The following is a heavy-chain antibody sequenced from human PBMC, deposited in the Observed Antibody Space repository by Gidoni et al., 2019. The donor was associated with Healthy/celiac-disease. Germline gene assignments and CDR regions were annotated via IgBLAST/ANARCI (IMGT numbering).Heavy chain of an antibody. CDR3: ARGSVFDHWYFDL. D-gene: IGHD3-3*01. Sequence: EVQLVESGGGLIQPGGSLRRSCAASGFTVSSNYMSWVRQAPGKGLEWVSVIYSGGSTYYEDSVKGRFTISRDNSKNTLYLQMNSLRAEDTAVYYCARGSVFDHWYFDLWGRGTLVTVSS. J-gene: IGHJ2*01. V-gene: IGHV3-53*01. CDR1: GFTVSSNY. CDR2: IYSGGST.